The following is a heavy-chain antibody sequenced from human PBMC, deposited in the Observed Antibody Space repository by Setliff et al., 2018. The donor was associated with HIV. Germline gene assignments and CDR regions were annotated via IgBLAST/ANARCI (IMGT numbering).Heavy chain of an antibody. CDR3: AKDRKQWLLSYSFDY. D-gene: IGHD6-19*01. Sequence: ASVKVSCKASGYTFTGYYMHWVRQAPGQGLEWMGWINPNSGGTNYAQKFQGWVTMTRDTSISTAYMELSRLRSEDTAFYYCAKDRKQWLLSYSFDYWGQGTLVTVSS. J-gene: IGHJ4*02. CDR2: INPNSGGT. CDR1: GYTFTGYY. V-gene: IGHV1-2*04.